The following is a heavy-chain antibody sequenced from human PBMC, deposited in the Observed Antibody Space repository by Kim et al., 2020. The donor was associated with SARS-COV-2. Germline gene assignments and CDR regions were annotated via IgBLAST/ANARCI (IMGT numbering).Heavy chain of an antibody. CDR1: GGTFSSYA. CDR2: IIPIFGTA. D-gene: IGHD2-15*01. J-gene: IGHJ3*02. CDR3: ARRYCSGGSCYSRSAAFDI. Sequence: SVKVSCKASGGTFSSYAISWVRQAPGQGLEWMGGIIPIFGTANYAQKFQGRVTITADESTSTAYMELSSLRSEDTAVYYCARRYCSGGSCYSRSAAFDIWGQGTMVTVSS. V-gene: IGHV1-69*13.